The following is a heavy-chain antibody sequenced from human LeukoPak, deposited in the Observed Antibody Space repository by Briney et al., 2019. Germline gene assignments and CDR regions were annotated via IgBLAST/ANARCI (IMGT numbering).Heavy chain of an antibody. CDR2: ISDSSAM. D-gene: IGHD3-22*01. J-gene: IGHJ4*02. Sequence: PGGSLRLSCAASGFTFSTYSMKWVRQAPGKGLEWVSYISDSSAMYYADSVRGRFTISRENDKNSLYLQMNSLRAEDTAVYYCATPLDYYDSSAYHQGGDWGQGTLVTVSS. CDR1: GFTFSTYS. CDR3: ATPLDYYDSSAYHQGGD. V-gene: IGHV3-48*01.